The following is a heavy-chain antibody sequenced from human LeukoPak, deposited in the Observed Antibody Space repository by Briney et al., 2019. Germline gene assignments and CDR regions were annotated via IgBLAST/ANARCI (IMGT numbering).Heavy chain of an antibody. J-gene: IGHJ3*02. V-gene: IGHV4-59*01. CDR1: GGSISSYY. CDR3: ARERSPDAFDI. Sequence: SETLSLTCTVSGGSISSYYWSWIRQPPGKGLEWIGYIYYSGSTNYNPSLKSRVIISVDTSKNQFSLKLSSVTAADTAVYYCARERSPDAFDIWGQGTMVTVSS. CDR2: IYYSGST.